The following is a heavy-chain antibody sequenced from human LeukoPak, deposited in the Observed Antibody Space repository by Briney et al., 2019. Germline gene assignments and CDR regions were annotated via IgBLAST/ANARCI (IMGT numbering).Heavy chain of an antibody. CDR1: GFTVSSNY. J-gene: IGHJ6*02. Sequence: GGSLRLSCATSGFTVSSNYMNWVRQAPGKGLEWVSSISSRSSYIYYADSVKGRFTISRDNAKNSLYLQMNSLRAEDTAVYYCASLVAAMEYYYYGMDVWGQGTTVTVSS. CDR2: ISSRSSYI. V-gene: IGHV3-21*01. D-gene: IGHD2-15*01. CDR3: ASLVAAMEYYYYGMDV.